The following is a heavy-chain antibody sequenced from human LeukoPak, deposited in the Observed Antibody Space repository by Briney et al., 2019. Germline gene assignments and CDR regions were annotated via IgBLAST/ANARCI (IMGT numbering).Heavy chain of an antibody. J-gene: IGHJ2*01. D-gene: IGHD3-22*01. Sequence: GESLKISCKGSGYSFTSYWIGWVREMPGKGLEWMGIIYPGDSDTRYSPSFQGQVTISADKPISTAYLQWSSLKASDTAMYYCARIPPIYDSVSYSYWYFDLWGRGTLVTVSS. CDR1: GYSFTSYW. CDR3: ARIPPIYDSVSYSYWYFDL. V-gene: IGHV5-51*04. CDR2: IYPGDSDT.